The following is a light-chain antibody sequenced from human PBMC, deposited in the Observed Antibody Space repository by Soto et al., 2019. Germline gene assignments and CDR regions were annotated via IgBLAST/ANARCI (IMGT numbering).Light chain of an antibody. Sequence: EIVMTHSPSTLSVSPLKVATLSFRASQSVSIKLAWYQQKPGQAPRLLIYGASTRATGIPARFSGSGSGTEFTLIISSLQSEDSAVYYCQQYNSWLWKFGQGTKVDIK. CDR1: QSVSIK. V-gene: IGKV3-15*01. CDR3: QQYNSWLWK. J-gene: IGKJ1*01. CDR2: GAS.